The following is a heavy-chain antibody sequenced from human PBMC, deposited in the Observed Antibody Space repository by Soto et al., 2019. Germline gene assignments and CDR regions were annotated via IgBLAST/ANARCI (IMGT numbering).Heavy chain of an antibody. J-gene: IGHJ4*02. CDR1: GGSVSSGSYY. CDR2: IYYSGST. Sequence: QVQLQESGPGLVKPSETLSLTCTVSGGSVSSGSYYWSWIRQPPGKGLEWIGYIYYSGSTNYNPCLKSRVTISVDTSKHQFSLKLSSVTAEDTAVYYCAREDIMITFGGVIATRGFDSWGQGTLVTVSS. D-gene: IGHD3-16*02. CDR3: AREDIMITFGGVIATRGFDS. V-gene: IGHV4-61*01.